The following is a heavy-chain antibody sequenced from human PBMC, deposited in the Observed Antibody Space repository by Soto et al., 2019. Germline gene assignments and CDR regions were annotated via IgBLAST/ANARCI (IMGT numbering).Heavy chain of an antibody. D-gene: IGHD3-22*01. V-gene: IGHV1-18*01. Sequence: ASVKVSCKASGYTFTSYGISWVRQAPGQGLEWMGWISAYNGNTNYAQKLQGRVTMTTDTSTSTAYMELRSLRSDDTAVYYCARVSSYYYDSSGYSAYWGQGXLVTVYS. CDR1: GYTFTSYG. CDR2: ISAYNGNT. CDR3: ARVSSYYYDSSGYSAY. J-gene: IGHJ4*02.